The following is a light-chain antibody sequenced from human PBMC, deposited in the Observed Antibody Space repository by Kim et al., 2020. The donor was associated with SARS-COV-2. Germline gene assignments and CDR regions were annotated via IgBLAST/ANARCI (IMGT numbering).Light chain of an antibody. V-gene: IGKV3-20*01. CDR3: QRCGRSPVT. J-gene: IGKJ1*01. CDR2: AAS. CDR1: QSVSSNY. Sequence: ENVLTQSPGTLSLSPGERATLSCRASQSVSSNYLAWYQQKPGQAPRLLIYAASSRATGIPDRFSGSGSGTDFTLTIDRLEREDFAVYYCQRCGRSPVTFGQGTKVDIK.